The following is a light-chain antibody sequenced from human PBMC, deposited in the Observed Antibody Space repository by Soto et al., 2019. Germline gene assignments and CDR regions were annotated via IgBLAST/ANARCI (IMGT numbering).Light chain of an antibody. V-gene: IGKV1-5*03. CDR1: QSISTW. Sequence: DIQMTQSPSTLSASVGDRVTITCRASQSISTWLAWYQQKPGKAPSLLIYKASSLESGVPSRFSGSGSGTEFTLTISSLQPDDFATYYCQQYDSSSLTFGGGTKVEIK. CDR2: KAS. J-gene: IGKJ4*01. CDR3: QQYDSSSLT.